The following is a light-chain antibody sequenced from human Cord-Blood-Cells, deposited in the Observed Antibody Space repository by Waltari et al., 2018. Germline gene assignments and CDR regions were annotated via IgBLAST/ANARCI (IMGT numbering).Light chain of an antibody. V-gene: IGLV2-23*01. Sequence: QSALTQPASVSGSPGPSITISCTGTSSDVGSYHLVSWYQQHPGKAPKLMIYEGSKRPSGVSNRFSGSKSGNTASLTISGLQAEDEADYYCCSYAGSSIWVFGGGTKLTVL. J-gene: IGLJ3*02. CDR3: CSYAGSSIWV. CDR1: SSDVGSYHL. CDR2: EGS.